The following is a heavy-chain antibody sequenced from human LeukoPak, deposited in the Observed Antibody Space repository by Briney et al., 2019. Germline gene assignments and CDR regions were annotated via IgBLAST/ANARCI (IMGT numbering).Heavy chain of an antibody. J-gene: IGHJ4*02. V-gene: IGHV1-24*01. CDR3: ATAGYCSGGSCSYYFDY. D-gene: IGHD2-15*01. CDR2: FDPEDGET. CDR1: GYSLSEVS. Sequence: WASVKVSCKVSGYSLSEVSTHWVRQAPGKGLEWMGGFDPEDGETIYAQKFQGRVTMTEDTSTDTAYMELSSLRSEDTAVYYCATAGYCSGGSCSYYFDYWGQGTLVTVSS.